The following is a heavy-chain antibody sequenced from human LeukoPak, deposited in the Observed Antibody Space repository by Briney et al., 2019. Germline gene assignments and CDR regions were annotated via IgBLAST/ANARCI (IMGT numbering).Heavy chain of an antibody. D-gene: IGHD3-10*01. V-gene: IGHV4-61*05. CDR3: ARVFDSGSQAYFYYMDV. J-gene: IGHJ6*03. CDR1: GGSIGSSSYY. Sequence: SETLSLTCTVSGGSIGSSSYYWGWIRQPPGKGLEWIGYIYSSGSTNYNPSLKSRVTMSVDTSKNQFSLKVSSVTAADTAVYYCARVFDSGSQAYFYYMDVWGKGTTVTISS. CDR2: IYSSGST.